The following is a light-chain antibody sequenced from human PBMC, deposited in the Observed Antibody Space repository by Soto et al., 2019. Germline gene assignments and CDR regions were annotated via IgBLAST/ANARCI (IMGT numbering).Light chain of an antibody. CDR1: QNIRSW. J-gene: IGKJ4*02. CDR2: KAS. CDR3: QQYDSSST. Sequence: DIQMTPSPSTLSASVGDRVTITCRASQNIRSWLAWYQQKPGKAPRLLIYKASSWESGVPSRFSGSGAGTEFTLTISSLQPDDSATYYCQQYDSSSTFGGGTKVEIK. V-gene: IGKV1-5*03.